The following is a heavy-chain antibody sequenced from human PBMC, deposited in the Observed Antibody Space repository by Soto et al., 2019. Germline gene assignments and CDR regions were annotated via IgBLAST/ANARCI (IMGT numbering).Heavy chain of an antibody. D-gene: IGHD2-8*01. CDR2: IYHSGST. V-gene: IGHV4-4*02. J-gene: IGHJ6*02. CDR3: ARDGDKDCTNGVCYNDYYYGMDV. Sequence: TLSLTCAVSGGSISSSNWWSWVRQPPGKGLEWIGEIYHSGSTNYNLSLKSRVTISVDKSKNQFSLKLSSVTAADTAVYYCARDGDKDCTNGVCYNDYYYGMDVWGQGTTVTVSS. CDR1: GGSISSSNW.